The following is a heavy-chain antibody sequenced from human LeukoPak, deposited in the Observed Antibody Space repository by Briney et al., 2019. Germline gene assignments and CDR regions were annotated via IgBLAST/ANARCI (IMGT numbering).Heavy chain of an antibody. CDR3: AKAPSGYSYGNFDS. CDR1: GFTFSSYA. D-gene: IGHD5-18*01. CDR2: IGGSGGHT. J-gene: IGHJ4*02. V-gene: IGHV3-23*01. Sequence: GSLRLSCAASGFTFSSYAMSWVRQAPGKGLEWVSAIGGSGGHTYYADSVKGRFTISRDNSKNTLYLQMNSLRAEDTAVYYCAKAPSGYSYGNFDSWGQGTLVTVSS.